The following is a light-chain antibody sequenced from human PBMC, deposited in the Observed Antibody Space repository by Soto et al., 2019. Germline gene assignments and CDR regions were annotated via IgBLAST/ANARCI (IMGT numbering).Light chain of an antibody. Sequence: QSVLTQPPSVSAAPGQKVTISCSGSSSNIGNNYVSWYQQLPGTAPKLLIYENNKRPSGIPDRFSGSKSGTSATLGITGLQAGDEADYYCGTWERSLSAVVFGGGTKVTVL. CDR2: ENN. CDR3: GTWERSLSAVV. V-gene: IGLV1-51*02. J-gene: IGLJ2*01. CDR1: SSNIGNNY.